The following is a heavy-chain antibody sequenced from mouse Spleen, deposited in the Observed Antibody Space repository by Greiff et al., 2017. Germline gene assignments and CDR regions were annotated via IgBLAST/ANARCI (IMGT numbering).Heavy chain of an antibody. Sequence: QVQLQQSGPELVRPGVSVKISCKGSGYTFTDYAMHWVKQSHAKSLEWIGVISTYYGNTNYNQKFKGKATMTVDKSSSTAYMKLARLTSEDSAIYYCARWGDDNCGDYFDNWGQGTTLTVSS. CDR1: GYTFTDYA. J-gene: IGHJ2*01. V-gene: IGHV1-67*01. CDR2: ISTYYGNT. CDR3: ARWGDDNCGDYFDN. D-gene: IGHD2-1*01.